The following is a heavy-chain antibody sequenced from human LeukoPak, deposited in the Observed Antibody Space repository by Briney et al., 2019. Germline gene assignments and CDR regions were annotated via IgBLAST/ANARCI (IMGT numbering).Heavy chain of an antibody. D-gene: IGHD3-9*01. CDR2: INLDGSEK. J-gene: IGHJ3*01. CDR3: ARPGYTAAYDL. CDR1: GFTFSGYW. Sequence: GGSLRLSCVASGFTFSGYWMSWVRQAPGKGLEWVANINLDGSEKYYVDSVKGRFTFSRDNAKNSLYLQMNSLRAEDTALYYCARPGYTAAYDLWGQGTMVTVSS. V-gene: IGHV3-7*01.